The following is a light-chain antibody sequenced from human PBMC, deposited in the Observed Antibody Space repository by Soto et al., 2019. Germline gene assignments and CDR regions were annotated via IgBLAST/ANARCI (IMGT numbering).Light chain of an antibody. CDR1: TSLVGTYNF. Sequence: QSVLTQPASVSGSAGQSITISCTGTTSLVGTYNFVSWYQQHPGKAPTVLIYEGTKRPSGVSNRFSGPTSGSTASLTISGLKTEDEADYYCCSYVGASTYVCGTGT. CDR3: CSYVGASTYV. CDR2: EGT. V-gene: IGLV2-23*01. J-gene: IGLJ1*01.